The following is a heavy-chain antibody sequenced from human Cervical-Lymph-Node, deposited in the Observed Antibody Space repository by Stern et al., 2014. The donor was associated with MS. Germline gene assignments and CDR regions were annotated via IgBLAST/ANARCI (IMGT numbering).Heavy chain of an antibody. D-gene: IGHD6-13*01. CDR1: GGTFSSYA. CDR3: ARDEARRSSWPYGMDV. CDR2: IIPIFGTA. J-gene: IGHJ6*02. V-gene: IGHV1-69*06. Sequence: QVQLVQSGAEVKKPGSSVKVSCKASGGTFSSYAISWVRQAPGQGLEWMGGIIPIFGTANYAQKFQGRVTITADKSTSTAYMELSSLRSEDTAVYYCARDEARRSSWPYGMDVWGQGTTVTVSS.